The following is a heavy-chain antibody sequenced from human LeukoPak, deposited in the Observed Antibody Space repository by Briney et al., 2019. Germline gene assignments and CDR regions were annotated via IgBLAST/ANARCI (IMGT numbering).Heavy chain of an antibody. CDR3: ARDNSVGDYAWWFDP. CDR1: GYTFTSYG. V-gene: IGHV1-46*01. J-gene: IGHJ5*02. D-gene: IGHD1-26*01. CDR2: INPSGGTT. Sequence: ASVKVSCKASGYTFTSYGISWVRQAPGQGLEWMGLINPSGGTTRYAQKFQGRVTMTRDLSTSTDYMELSSLRSDDTAVYFCARDNSVGDYAWWFDPWGQGTLVTVSS.